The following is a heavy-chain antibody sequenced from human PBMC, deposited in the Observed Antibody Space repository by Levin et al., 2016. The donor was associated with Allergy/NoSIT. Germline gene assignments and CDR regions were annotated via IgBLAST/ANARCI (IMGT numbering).Heavy chain of an antibody. V-gene: IGHV3-21*01. CDR2: ISSSSSYI. CDR3: ARVGYDFWSGPGYYYGMDV. D-gene: IGHD3-3*01. Sequence: GGSLRLSCAASGFTFSSYSMNWVRQAPGKGLEWVSSISSSSSYIYYADSVKGRFTISRDNAKNSLYLQMNSLRAEDTAVYYCARVGYDFWSGPGYYYGMDVWGQGTTVTVSS. J-gene: IGHJ6*02. CDR1: GFTFSSYS.